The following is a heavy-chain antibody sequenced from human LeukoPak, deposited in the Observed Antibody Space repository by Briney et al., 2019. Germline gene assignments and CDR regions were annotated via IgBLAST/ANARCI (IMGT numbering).Heavy chain of an antibody. CDR3: ARDRSSPYYYGSGSRGYPDY. CDR1: GFTFSSYW. V-gene: IGHV3-7*01. J-gene: IGHJ4*02. D-gene: IGHD3-10*01. CDR2: IKQDGSEK. Sequence: PGGSLRLSCAASGFTFSSYWMSWVRQAPGKGLEWVANIKQDGSEKYYVDSVKGRFTISRDNAKNSLYLQMNSLRAEDTAVYYCARDRSSPYYYGSGSRGYPDYWGQGTLVTVSS.